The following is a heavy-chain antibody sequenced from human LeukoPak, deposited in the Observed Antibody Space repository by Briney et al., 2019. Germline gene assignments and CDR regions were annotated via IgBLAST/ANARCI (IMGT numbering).Heavy chain of an antibody. Sequence: ASVKVSCKVSGYTLTELSMHWVRQAPGKGLEWMGWISVYNGKTDYAQKVQGRVTMTTDTSTSTAYMELRTLRSDDTAVYYCARRLGDAFDIWGQGTMVTVSS. CDR2: ISVYNGKT. CDR3: ARRLGDAFDI. CDR1: GYTLTELS. J-gene: IGHJ3*02. V-gene: IGHV1-18*01. D-gene: IGHD3-16*01.